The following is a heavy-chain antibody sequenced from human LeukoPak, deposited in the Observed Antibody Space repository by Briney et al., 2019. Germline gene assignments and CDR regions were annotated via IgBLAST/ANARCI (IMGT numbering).Heavy chain of an antibody. CDR3: ARVSGWVISEFEFDY. CDR2: ISPYNGNT. CDR1: GYTFTTYG. Sequence: GASVKVSCKASGYTFTTYGISWVRQAPGQGLEWMGWISPYNGNTKYAQKVQGRVTMTTDTSTSTAYMELSRLRSDDTAVYYCARVSGWVISEFEFDYWGQGTLVTVSS. D-gene: IGHD3-22*01. V-gene: IGHV1-18*01. J-gene: IGHJ4*02.